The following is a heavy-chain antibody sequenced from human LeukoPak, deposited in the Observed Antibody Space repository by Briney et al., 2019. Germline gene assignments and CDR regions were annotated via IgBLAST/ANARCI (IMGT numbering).Heavy chain of an antibody. Sequence: GGALRLSCAASGFTFSSYELNWVRQAPGKGLEWVSYISSSGSTIYYADSVKGRFTISRDNAKNSLYLQMNRLRAEDTAVYYCARGDYDFWSGYYRNYGMDVWGQGTTVTVSS. V-gene: IGHV3-48*03. CDR2: ISSSGSTI. CDR3: ARGDYDFWSGYYRNYGMDV. J-gene: IGHJ6*02. CDR1: GFTFSSYE. D-gene: IGHD3-3*01.